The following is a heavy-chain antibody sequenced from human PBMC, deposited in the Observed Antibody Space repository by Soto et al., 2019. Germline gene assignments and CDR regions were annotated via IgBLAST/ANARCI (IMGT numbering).Heavy chain of an antibody. D-gene: IGHD6-13*01. J-gene: IGHJ4*02. Sequence: SETLSLTCTVSGGSISSSSYYWGWIRQPPGKGLEWIGSIYYSGSTYYNPSLKSRVTISVDTSKNQFSLKLSSVTAADTAVYYCARHEVGQQLAPFDYWGQGTLVTVSS. CDR2: IYYSGST. CDR1: GGSISSSSYY. CDR3: ARHEVGQQLAPFDY. V-gene: IGHV4-39*01.